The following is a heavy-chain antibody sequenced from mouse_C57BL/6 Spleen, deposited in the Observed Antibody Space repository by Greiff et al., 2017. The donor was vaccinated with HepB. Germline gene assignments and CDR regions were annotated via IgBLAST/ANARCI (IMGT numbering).Heavy chain of an antibody. CDR1: GFTFSSYG. J-gene: IGHJ2*01. CDR2: ISSGGSYT. V-gene: IGHV5-6*01. Sequence: EVKLMESGGDLVKPGGTLKLSCAASGFTFSSYGMSWVRQTPDKRLEWVATISSGGSYTYYPDSVKGRFTISRDNAKNTLYLQISSLKSEDTAMYYCARHYDYDGYYFDYWGQGTTLTVSS. D-gene: IGHD2-4*01. CDR3: ARHYDYDGYYFDY.